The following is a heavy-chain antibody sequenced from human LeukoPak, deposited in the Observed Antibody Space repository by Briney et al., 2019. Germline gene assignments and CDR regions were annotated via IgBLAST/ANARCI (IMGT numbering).Heavy chain of an antibody. Sequence: SETPSLTCTVSGGSISSGDYYWSWIRQPPGKGLEWIGYIYYSGSTYYNPSLKSRVTTSVDTSKNQFSLKLSSVTAADTAVYYCASGGRYSGSYYYFDYRGQGTLVTVSS. V-gene: IGHV4-30-4*08. CDR3: ASGGRYSGSYYYFDY. J-gene: IGHJ4*02. D-gene: IGHD1-26*01. CDR2: IYYSGST. CDR1: GGSISSGDYY.